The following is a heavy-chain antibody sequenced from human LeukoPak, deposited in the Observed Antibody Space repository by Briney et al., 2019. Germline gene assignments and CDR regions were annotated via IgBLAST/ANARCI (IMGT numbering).Heavy chain of an antibody. CDR1: GFTFSDYG. Sequence: GGSLRLSCVTSGFTFSDYGMHWVRQAPGKGLEWVALISYDGSKKYYADSVQGRFTISRDNSRDTLYLQMNSLRPEDTGVYYCANLPLWGQGTLVPVSS. J-gene: IGHJ4*02. V-gene: IGHV3-30*18. CDR3: ANLPL. CDR2: ISYDGSKK.